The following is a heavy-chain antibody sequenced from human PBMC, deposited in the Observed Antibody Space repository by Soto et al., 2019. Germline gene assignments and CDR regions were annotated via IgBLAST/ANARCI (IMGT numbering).Heavy chain of an antibody. CDR3: ARGVQGDAPDNHFFDT. CDR2: IYTTGST. D-gene: IGHD3-10*01. J-gene: IGHJ4*02. V-gene: IGHV4-4*07. CDR1: GGSISTYF. Sequence: TSETLSLTCTVSGGSISTYFWSWIRQPAGGGLEWIGRIYTTGSTNYNPSLKSRVTMSLDTSRNQFSLKLGSVTAADTAVYYCARGVQGDAPDNHFFDTWSLGIPVTSPQ.